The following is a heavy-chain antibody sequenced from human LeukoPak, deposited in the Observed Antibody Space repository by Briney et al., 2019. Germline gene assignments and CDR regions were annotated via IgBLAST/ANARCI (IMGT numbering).Heavy chain of an antibody. CDR3: ARGGLVSSFDP. V-gene: IGHV4-59*01. J-gene: IGHJ5*02. CDR2: IYYSEGP. Sequence: SETLSLTCTVSGGSISSYYWSWIRPPPGKGLEWIGYIYYSEGPNYNPSLKSRVTISVDTSKNQFSLKLNSVTAADTAVYYCARGGLVSSFDPWGQGTLVTVSS. CDR1: GGSISSYY.